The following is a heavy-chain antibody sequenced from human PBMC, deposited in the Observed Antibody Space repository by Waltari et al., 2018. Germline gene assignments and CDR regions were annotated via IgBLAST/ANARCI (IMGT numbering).Heavy chain of an antibody. V-gene: IGHV3-23*01. J-gene: IGHJ1*01. CDR1: GFTFSGYT. CDR2: IPDGGTS. D-gene: IGHD2-15*01. CDR3: ARDNGFCDGGGRYPEYFHL. Sequence: EEQLLESGGGLVQPGGSLRLSCAASGFTFSGYTMSWVRQAPGKGLEWVSSIPDGGTSDYADSVKGRFTISRDKSKGILFLQMNSLRVEDTALYYCARDNGFCDGGGRYPEYFHLWGQGTLVTVSS.